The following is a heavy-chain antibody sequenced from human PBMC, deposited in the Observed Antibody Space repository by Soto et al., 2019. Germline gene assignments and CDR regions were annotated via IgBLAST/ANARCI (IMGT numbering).Heavy chain of an antibody. D-gene: IGHD3-10*01. Sequence: QVQLVQSGAEVKKPGASVKVSCKASGYTFTSDIISWVRQAPGQGLEWMGWISGYNVNTNYAQKFQGRVTMTTDTSTSTPYMEMRRLRSDDPAVYYRARSGPPAGYCGQGTRVTVSS. CDR1: GYTFTSDI. J-gene: IGHJ4*02. CDR3: ARSGPPAGY. CDR2: ISGYNVNT. V-gene: IGHV1-18*01.